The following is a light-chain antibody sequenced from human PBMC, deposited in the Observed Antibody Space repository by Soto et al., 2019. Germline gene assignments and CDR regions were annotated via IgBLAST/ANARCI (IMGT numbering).Light chain of an antibody. J-gene: IGKJ1*01. CDR1: PSIRSSF. V-gene: IGKV3-20*01. Sequence: VLTPSPGTLSLSPGERSTLSCSSSPSIRSSFVAWYQQQPGQGPRLLIYGASSRATGIPDRFSGSGSGTESTLSIGRLQSEDFAIYYCQQYNNWPWTFGQGTKV. CDR2: GAS. CDR3: QQYNNWPWT.